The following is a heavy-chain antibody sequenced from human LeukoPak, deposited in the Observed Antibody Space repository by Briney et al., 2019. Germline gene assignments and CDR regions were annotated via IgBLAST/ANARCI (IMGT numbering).Heavy chain of an antibody. Sequence: PSETLSLTCTVSGGSISSSSYYWGWIRQPPGKGLEWIGSIYYSGSTYYNPSPKSRVTISVDTSKNQFSLKLSSVTAAATAVYYCARGTYYYDSSGYFLFDYWGQGTLVTVSS. CDR1: GGSISSSSYY. CDR3: ARGTYYYDSSGYFLFDY. J-gene: IGHJ4*02. CDR2: IYYSGST. D-gene: IGHD3-22*01. V-gene: IGHV4-39*07.